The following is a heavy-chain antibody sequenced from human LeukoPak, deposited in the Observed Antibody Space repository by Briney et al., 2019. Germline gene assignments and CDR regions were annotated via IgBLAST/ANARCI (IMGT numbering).Heavy chain of an antibody. CDR2: INPNSGGT. CDR1: GYTFTVYY. D-gene: IGHD5-18*01. J-gene: IGHJ4*02. V-gene: IGHV1-2*02. Sequence: ASVRVSYKASGYTFTVYYMHWVRQAPGQGLEWMGWINPNSGGTNYAQKFQGRVTMTRDTSISTAYMELSRLRSDDTAVYYCARDYIQWIQLWLLGYWGQGTLVTVSS. CDR3: ARDYIQWIQLWLLGY.